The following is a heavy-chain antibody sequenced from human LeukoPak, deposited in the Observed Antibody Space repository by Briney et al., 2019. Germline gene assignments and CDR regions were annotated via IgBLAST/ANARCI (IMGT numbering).Heavy chain of an antibody. D-gene: IGHD5-12*01. CDR1: GFSLNTRTMC. CDR3: ARIHGSSGYGHLDY. Sequence: SGPALVKPTQTLTLTCTVSGFSLNTRTMCVTWIRQPPGKALEWLARIDWDDDKYYITSLKTRLTISKDTSKNQVVLTMTNMDPVDTATYYCARIHGSSGYGHLDYWGQGTLVTVSS. V-gene: IGHV2-70*11. J-gene: IGHJ4*02. CDR2: IDWDDDK.